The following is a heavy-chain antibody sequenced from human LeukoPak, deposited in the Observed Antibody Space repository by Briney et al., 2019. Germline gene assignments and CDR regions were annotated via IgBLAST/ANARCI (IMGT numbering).Heavy chain of an antibody. CDR3: ARGREYCSSISCYKWFDP. CDR1: GFTVSSHY. D-gene: IGHD2-2*02. Sequence: PGGSLRLSCAASGFTVSSHYMSWVRQAPGKGLEWVSLIYGGGTTYYADSVKGRFTISRDNAKNSLYLQMNSLRDEDTAVYCCARGREYCSSISCYKWFDPWGQGTLVTVSS. J-gene: IGHJ5*02. V-gene: IGHV3-53*01. CDR2: IYGGGTT.